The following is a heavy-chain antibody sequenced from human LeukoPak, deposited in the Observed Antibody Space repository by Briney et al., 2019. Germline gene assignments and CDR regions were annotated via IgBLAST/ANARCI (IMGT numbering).Heavy chain of an antibody. Sequence: GGSLRLSCAASGFTFDDYAMHWVRQAPGKGLEWVSGISWNSGSIGYADSVKGRFTISRDNSKNTLYLQMNSLRAEDTAVYYCARGGNSGGLYYYYGMDVWGQGTTVTVSS. CDR2: ISWNSGSI. J-gene: IGHJ6*02. D-gene: IGHD2-15*01. V-gene: IGHV3-9*01. CDR1: GFTFDDYA. CDR3: ARGGNSGGLYYYYGMDV.